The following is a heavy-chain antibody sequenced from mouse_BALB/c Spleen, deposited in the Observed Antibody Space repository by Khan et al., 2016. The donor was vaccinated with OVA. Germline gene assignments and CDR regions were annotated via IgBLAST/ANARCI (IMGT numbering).Heavy chain of an antibody. D-gene: IGHD2-14*01. CDR3: VRDGTYHRNDGWFAY. CDR1: GYTFTSYT. V-gene: IGHV1-4*01. J-gene: IGHJ3*01. Sequence: QVQLQQSGAELARPGASVKMSCKASGYTFTSYTIHWIKLRPGQGLEWIGFINPSNGYTNYNQKFKDKATLTADKSSTPVYMQLSSLTSDDSAVYNGVRDGTYHRNDGWFAYWGQGTLVTVSA. CDR2: INPSNGYT.